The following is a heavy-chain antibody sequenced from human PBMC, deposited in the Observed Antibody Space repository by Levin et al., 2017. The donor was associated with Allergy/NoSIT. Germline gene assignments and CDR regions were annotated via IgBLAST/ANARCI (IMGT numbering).Heavy chain of an antibody. D-gene: IGHD3-10*01. CDR1: GGTFSSYT. Sequence: SVKVSCKASGGTFSSYTISWVRQAPGQGLEWMGRIIPILGIANYAQKFQGRVTITADKSTSTAYMELSSLRSEDTAVYYCARSYYYGSGSYPFDYWGQGTLVTVSS. CDR2: IIPILGIA. J-gene: IGHJ4*02. V-gene: IGHV1-69*02. CDR3: ARSYYYGSGSYPFDY.